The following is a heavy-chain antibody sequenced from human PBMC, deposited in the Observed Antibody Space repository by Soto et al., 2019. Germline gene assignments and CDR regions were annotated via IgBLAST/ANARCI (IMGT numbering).Heavy chain of an antibody. J-gene: IGHJ4*02. V-gene: IGHV3-30*18. D-gene: IGHD5-12*01. CDR1: GFTFSSFG. Sequence: QVQLVESGGGVVQPGRSLRLSCAASGFTFSSFGIHWVRQAPGKGLEWVAVISYDGIDKNYADSVKGRFTISRENSKNVVDLQMNSLRAEDTAVYYCAKDLREMATIRPDYWGQGILVTVSS. CDR2: ISYDGIDK. CDR3: AKDLREMATIRPDY.